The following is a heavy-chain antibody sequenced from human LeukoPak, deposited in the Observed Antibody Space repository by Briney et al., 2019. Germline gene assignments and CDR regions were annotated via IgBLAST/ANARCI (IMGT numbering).Heavy chain of an antibody. D-gene: IGHD6-25*01. Sequence: SETLSLTCTVSGGSISSSSDYWGWIRQAPGKGLEWIGSFFVSGSTHYNPSLRSRATLFVDTSKNQFSLKLTSMTAADAATYFCARQFATAAADTRGYLDYWGQGTVVAVSS. CDR3: ARQFATAAADTRGYLDY. CDR2: FFVSGST. J-gene: IGHJ4*02. V-gene: IGHV4-39*01. CDR1: GGSISSSSDY.